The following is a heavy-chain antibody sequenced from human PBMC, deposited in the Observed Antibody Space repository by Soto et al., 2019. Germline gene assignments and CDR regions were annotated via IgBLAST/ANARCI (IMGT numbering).Heavy chain of an antibody. CDR3: ARDYCSGGSCYFYYYGMDV. CDR1: GYSFTSYW. D-gene: IGHD2-15*01. CDR2: IDPSDSYT. Sequence: RGESLKISCKGSGYSFTSYWISWVRQMPGKGLEGMGRIDPSDSYTHYSPSFQGHVTISADKSISTAYLQWSSLKASDTAMYYCARDYCSGGSCYFYYYGMDVWGQGTTVTVSS. J-gene: IGHJ6*02. V-gene: IGHV5-10-1*01.